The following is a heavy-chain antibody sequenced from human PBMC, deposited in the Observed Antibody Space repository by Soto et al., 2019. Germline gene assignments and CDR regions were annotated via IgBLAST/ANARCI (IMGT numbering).Heavy chain of an antibody. Sequence: GGSLRLSCATSGFTFSSYAMSWVRQAPGKGLEWVSAISGSGGSTYYADSVKGRFTISRDSSKNTLYLQMNSLRAEDTAVYYCAKGPLGYCSSTSCYGRRVYCGQGTLVTVSS. V-gene: IGHV3-23*01. CDR2: ISGSGGST. CDR1: GFTFSSYA. CDR3: AKGPLGYCSSTSCYGRRVY. J-gene: IGHJ4*02. D-gene: IGHD2-2*01.